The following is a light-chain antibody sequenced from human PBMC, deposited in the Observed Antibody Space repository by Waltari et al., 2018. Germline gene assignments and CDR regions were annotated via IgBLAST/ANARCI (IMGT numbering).Light chain of an antibody. J-gene: IGKJ5*01. Sequence: EIVLTQSPGTLSLSPGEGATLSCRASQSISSIYLAWYQQKPGQAPRLLIDGASSRATGIPDSFSGSGSGTDFTLTISRLEPEDSAVYYCQHYSSSSITFGQGTRLEIK. CDR3: QHYSSSSIT. CDR1: QSISSIY. CDR2: GAS. V-gene: IGKV3-20*01.